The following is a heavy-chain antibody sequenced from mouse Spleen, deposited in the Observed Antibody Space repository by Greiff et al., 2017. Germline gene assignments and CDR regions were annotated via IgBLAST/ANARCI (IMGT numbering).Heavy chain of an antibody. CDR2: IHPSDSDT. J-gene: IGHJ3*01. CDR3: AIESGYVVFAY. CDR1: GYTFTSYW. Sequence: QVQLQQPGAELVKPGASVKVSCKASGYTFTSYWMHWVKQRPGQGLEWIGRIHPSDSDTNYNQKFKGKATLTVDKSSSTAYMQLSSLTSEDSAVYYCAIESGYVVFAYWGQGTLVTVSA. D-gene: IGHD3-1*01. V-gene: IGHV1-74*01.